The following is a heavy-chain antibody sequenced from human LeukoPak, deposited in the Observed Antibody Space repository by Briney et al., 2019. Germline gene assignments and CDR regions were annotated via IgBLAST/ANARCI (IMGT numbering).Heavy chain of an antibody. Sequence: GASVKVSCKAPGYTFTSYYMHWVRQAPGQGLEWMGIINPSGGSTSYAQKFQGRVTMTRDTSTSTVYMELSSLRSEDTAVYYCARDSRGSYAIKEFDYWGQGTLVTVSS. J-gene: IGHJ4*02. V-gene: IGHV1-46*01. D-gene: IGHD2-2*01. CDR2: INPSGGST. CDR1: GYTFTSYY. CDR3: ARDSRGSYAIKEFDY.